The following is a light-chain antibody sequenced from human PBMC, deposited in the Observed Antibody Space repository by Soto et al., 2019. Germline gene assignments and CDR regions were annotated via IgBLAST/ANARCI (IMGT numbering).Light chain of an antibody. CDR3: SSYAGSSTFV. J-gene: IGLJ1*01. V-gene: IGLV2-23*02. Sequence: QSVLTQPASVSGSPGQSITISCTGTSSDVGSYNLVSWYQQHPGKAPKLMIYEVSKRPSGVSNRFSGSKSGNTASLTISGLQAEVVADYYCSSYAGSSTFVFGTGNNVTV. CDR1: SSDVGSYNL. CDR2: EVS.